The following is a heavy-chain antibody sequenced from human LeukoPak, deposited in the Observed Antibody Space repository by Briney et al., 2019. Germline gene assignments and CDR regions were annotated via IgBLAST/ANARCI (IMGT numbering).Heavy chain of an antibody. CDR1: GYIFTSYV. D-gene: IGHD1-1*01. V-gene: IGHV1-3*01. Sequence: ASVKVSCKASGYIFTSYVVCWVRQAPGQRLEWMGWINAGNGDTKYSQKFQGRVTISRDTSASTAYMELSSLRSEDTAVYYCARNPTGTTNLDHWGQGTLVTVSS. CDR2: INAGNGDT. CDR3: ARNPTGTTNLDH. J-gene: IGHJ4*02.